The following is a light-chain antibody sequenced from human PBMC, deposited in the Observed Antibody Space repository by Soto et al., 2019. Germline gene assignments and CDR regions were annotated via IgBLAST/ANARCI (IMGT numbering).Light chain of an antibody. J-gene: IGKJ1*01. V-gene: IGKV1-39*01. CDR3: QQSYSTPPWT. CDR2: DAS. Sequence: DIQVTQSPYSLSASVGDRVTIRCRASQSISGYLNWYQQKPGKAPNLLIFDASSLQSGVPSRFSGRGSGAEYTLTINSLQPKNFATYFCQQSYSTPPWTFGQGTKVDI. CDR1: QSISGY.